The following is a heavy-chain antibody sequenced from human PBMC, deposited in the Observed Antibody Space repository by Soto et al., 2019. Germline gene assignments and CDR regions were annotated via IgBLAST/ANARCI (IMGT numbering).Heavy chain of an antibody. CDR1: GGSISSSSYY. Sequence: PSETLSLTCTVSGGSISSSSYYWGWIRQPPGKGLEWIGSIYYSGSTYYNPSLKSRVTISVDTSKNQLSLKLSSVTAADTAVYYCARQSAYSSSSSDYYYGMDVWGQGTTVTVSS. V-gene: IGHV4-39*01. CDR3: ARQSAYSSSSSDYYYGMDV. D-gene: IGHD6-6*01. J-gene: IGHJ6*02. CDR2: IYYSGST.